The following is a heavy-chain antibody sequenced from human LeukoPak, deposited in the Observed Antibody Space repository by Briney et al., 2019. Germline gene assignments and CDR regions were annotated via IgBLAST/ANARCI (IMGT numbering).Heavy chain of an antibody. CDR3: AREGSGSSD. D-gene: IGHD1-26*01. Sequence: ASVKVSCKASSYTFTRYGISWVRQAPGQGLEWMGWISGSNGNTNYAQKFLGRVTMTRDMSTSTVYMELSSLRSEDTAVYYCAREGSGSSDWGQGTLVTVSS. J-gene: IGHJ4*02. CDR2: ISGSNGNT. CDR1: SYTFTRYG. V-gene: IGHV1-18*01.